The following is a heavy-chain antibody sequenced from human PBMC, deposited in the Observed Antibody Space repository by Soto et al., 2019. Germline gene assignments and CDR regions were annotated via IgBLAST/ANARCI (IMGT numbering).Heavy chain of an antibody. CDR2: IYYSGTT. V-gene: IGHV4-59*01. CDR3: ARDSTDHWFDP. CDR1: GGSIGTYY. Sequence: SETLSLTCTVSGGSIGTYYWSWIRQSPGKGLEWIANIYYSGTTNYNLSLKSQVTISMDTSKNQFSLTLSSVTAADTAVYYCARDSTDHWFDPWGQGILVTVSA. J-gene: IGHJ5*02.